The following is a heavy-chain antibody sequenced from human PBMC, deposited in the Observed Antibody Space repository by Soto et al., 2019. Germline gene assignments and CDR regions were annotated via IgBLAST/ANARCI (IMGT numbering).Heavy chain of an antibody. D-gene: IGHD6-19*01. V-gene: IGHV4-34*01. J-gene: IGHJ4*02. Sequence: QVQLQQWGAGLLKPSETLSLTCAVYGGSFSGYYWSWLRQPPGRGLEWIGEINHSGSTNYNPSLKSRVTISVDTSKNQISLKLSSVTAADTAVYYCARYFAASGWYLDYWGQGNLVTVSS. CDR2: INHSGST. CDR1: GGSFSGYY. CDR3: ARYFAASGWYLDY.